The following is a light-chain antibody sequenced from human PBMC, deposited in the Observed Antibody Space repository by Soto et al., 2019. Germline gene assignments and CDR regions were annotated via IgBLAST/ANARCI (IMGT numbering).Light chain of an antibody. J-gene: IGKJ1*01. CDR2: GAS. V-gene: IGKV3-15*01. CDR3: QQYNKWPRT. Sequence: EIVLTQSPGTLSLSPGDRATLSCRASQSLSSDLAWYQQKVGQAPRLLIYGASTRATGIPARYSGSGSGTEFNCTISSLQSEDFAVYYCQQYNKWPRTFGQGTKVEIK. CDR1: QSLSSD.